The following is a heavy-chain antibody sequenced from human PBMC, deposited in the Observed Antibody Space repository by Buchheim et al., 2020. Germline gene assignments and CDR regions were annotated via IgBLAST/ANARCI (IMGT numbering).Heavy chain of an antibody. D-gene: IGHD6-19*01. CDR3: ARGGKIAVTTAAS. V-gene: IGHV3-7*03. Sequence: QLVESGGGLVQPGGSLRLSCAASGFTFSNYWMSWVRQAPGKGLEWVANIKSDGREKYYVDSVKGRFTISRDNAKKQLYLQMNSLRDEDPAVYYCARGGKIAVTTAASWGRGTL. CDR1: GFTFSNYW. J-gene: IGHJ5*02. CDR2: IKSDGREK.